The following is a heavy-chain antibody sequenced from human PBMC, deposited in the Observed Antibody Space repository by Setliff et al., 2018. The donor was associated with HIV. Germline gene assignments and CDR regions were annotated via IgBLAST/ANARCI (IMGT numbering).Heavy chain of an antibody. CDR3: AKDYTPTFWEYNWFDL. Sequence: GGSLRLSCAASGFTLSDYAMHWVRQAPGKGLEWVAVISYDGTNEYYADSVKGRFTISRDNYKNTVFLQMNSLRVDDSAFYYCAKDYTPTFWEYNWFDLWGQGTLVTVSS. D-gene: IGHD3-3*01. CDR2: ISYDGTNE. J-gene: IGHJ5*02. V-gene: IGHV3-30*18. CDR1: GFTLSDYA.